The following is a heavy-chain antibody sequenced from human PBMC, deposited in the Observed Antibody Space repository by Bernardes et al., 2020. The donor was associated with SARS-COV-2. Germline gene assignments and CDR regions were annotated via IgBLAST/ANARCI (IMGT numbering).Heavy chain of an antibody. CDR1: GFTFSQST. J-gene: IGHJ4*02. CDR3: ARARRGGVDLIDN. Sequence: VGSLRLSRAASGFTFSQSTMHWVRQAPERGLEYVSAINDRGTSTSYVGSVKGRFTISRDNYRNIVYLQMASLRPEDMAVYYFARARRGGVDLIDNWGQGTLVTVSS. CDR2: INDRGTST. V-gene: IGHV3-64*02. D-gene: IGHD3-16*01.